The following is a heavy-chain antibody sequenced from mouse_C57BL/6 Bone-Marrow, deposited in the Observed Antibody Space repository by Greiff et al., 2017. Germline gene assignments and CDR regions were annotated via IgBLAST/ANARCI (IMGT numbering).Heavy chain of an antibody. D-gene: IGHD3-3*01. Sequence: EVKLVESGGGLVKPGGSLKISCAASGFTFSSYAMSWVRQTPEKRLEWVATISDGGSSPYYPDNVKGRFTIARDNAKNNLYLQMSHLKSEDTAMYYCARGGRGAMDDWGQGASVTVSS. J-gene: IGHJ4*01. V-gene: IGHV5-4*03. CDR3: ARGGRGAMDD. CDR2: ISDGGSSP. CDR1: GFTFSSYA.